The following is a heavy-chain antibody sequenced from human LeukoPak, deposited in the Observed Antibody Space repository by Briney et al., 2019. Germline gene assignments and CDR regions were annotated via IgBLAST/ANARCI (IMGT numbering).Heavy chain of an antibody. J-gene: IGHJ4*02. Sequence: GGSLRLSCAASGLIFDDYGMSWVRHAPGKGLEWVSGINWNGGSTGYADSVKGRFTISRDNAKNSLYLQMNSLRAEDTALYYCARGSYYYDSSGLWDYFDYWGQGTLVTVSS. CDR1: GLIFDDYG. V-gene: IGHV3-20*04. CDR3: ARGSYYYDSSGLWDYFDY. CDR2: INWNGGST. D-gene: IGHD3-22*01.